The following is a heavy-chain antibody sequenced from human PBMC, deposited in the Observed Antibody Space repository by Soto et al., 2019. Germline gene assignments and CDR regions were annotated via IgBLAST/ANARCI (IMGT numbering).Heavy chain of an antibody. J-gene: IGHJ4*02. CDR1: GGSVSSYY. CDR3: ARDGYCSGGSCFDY. CDR2: IYYSGST. Sequence: SETMYLTRTVSGGSVSSYYCSWIRQPPGKGLEWIGYIYYSGSTNYNPSLKSRVTISVDTSKNQFSLKLSSVTAADTAVYYCARDGYCSGGSCFDYCGQGTLVSVSS. D-gene: IGHD2-15*01. V-gene: IGHV4-59*02.